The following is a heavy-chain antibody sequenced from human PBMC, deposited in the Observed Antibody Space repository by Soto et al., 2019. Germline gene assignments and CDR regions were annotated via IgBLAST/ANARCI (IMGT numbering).Heavy chain of an antibody. CDR1: GFTFSSYW. D-gene: IGHD2-2*01. J-gene: IGHJ6*03. V-gene: IGHV3-7*01. CDR3: ARLEYCSSTSCYGLHYYYYYYMDV. Sequence: GGSLRLSCAASGFTFSSYWMSWVRQAPGKGLEWVANIKQDGSEKYYVDSVKGRFTISRDNAKNSLYLQMNSLRAEDTAVYYCARLEYCSSTSCYGLHYYYYYYMDVWGKGTTVTVSS. CDR2: IKQDGSEK.